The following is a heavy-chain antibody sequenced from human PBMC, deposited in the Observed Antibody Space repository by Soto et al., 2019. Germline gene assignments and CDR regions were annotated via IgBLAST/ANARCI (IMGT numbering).Heavy chain of an antibody. CDR1: GYIFVNYW. J-gene: IGHJ6*02. CDR2: IYPDDSDR. Sequence: GESLKISCQGSGYIFVNYWIAWVRQIPGKGLEWMGIIYPDDSDRRYSPSFQGQVTVSVDKSINTAYLQWSSLRASDTAVYYCARQGSTGGAYFYGMDVWGPGTTVTVSS. CDR3: ARQGSTGGAYFYGMDV. V-gene: IGHV5-51*01. D-gene: IGHD3-16*01.